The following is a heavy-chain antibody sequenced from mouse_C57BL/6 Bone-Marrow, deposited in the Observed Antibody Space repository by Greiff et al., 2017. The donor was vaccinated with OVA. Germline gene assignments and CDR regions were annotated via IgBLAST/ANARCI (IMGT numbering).Heavy chain of an antibody. CDR3: TTSYSGSSYVDY. Sequence: VQLQQSGAELVRPGASVKLSCTASGFNIKDDYMHWVKQRPEQGLEWIGWIDPENGDTEYASKFQGTATITADTSSNTAYLQLSSLTSEDTAVYYCTTSYSGSSYVDYWGQGTTLTVSS. J-gene: IGHJ2*01. D-gene: IGHD1-1*01. CDR2: IDPENGDT. V-gene: IGHV14-4*01. CDR1: GFNIKDDY.